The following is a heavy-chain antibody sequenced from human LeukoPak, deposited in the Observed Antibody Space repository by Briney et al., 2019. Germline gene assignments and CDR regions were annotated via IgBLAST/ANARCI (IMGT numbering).Heavy chain of an antibody. CDR1: GFTFSSYV. J-gene: IGHJ4*02. D-gene: IGHD1/OR15-1a*01. V-gene: IGHV3-23*01. CDR2: ISGSGGYT. CDR3: AKDVTADAPTNWFDY. Sequence: GGSLRLSCAASGFTFSSYVMTWVRQAPGKGTEWVSGISGSGGYTSHADSVKGRFTISRDNSKNTLYLHMNSLRAEDTAIYYCAKDVTADAPTNWFDYWGQGTLVTVSS.